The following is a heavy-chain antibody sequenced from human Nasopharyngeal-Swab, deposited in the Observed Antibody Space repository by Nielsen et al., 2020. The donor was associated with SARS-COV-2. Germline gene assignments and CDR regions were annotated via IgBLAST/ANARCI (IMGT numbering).Heavy chain of an antibody. V-gene: IGHV4-39*01. CDR1: GGSISSSSYY. J-gene: IGHJ4*02. D-gene: IGHD6-13*01. Sequence: SETLSLTCTVSGGSISSSSYYWGWIRQPPGKGLEWIGSIYYSGSTYYNPSLKSRVTISVDTSKNQFSLKLGSVTAADTAVYYCARQGFSGIAAALDYWGQGTLVTVSS. CDR2: IYYSGST. CDR3: ARQGFSGIAAALDY.